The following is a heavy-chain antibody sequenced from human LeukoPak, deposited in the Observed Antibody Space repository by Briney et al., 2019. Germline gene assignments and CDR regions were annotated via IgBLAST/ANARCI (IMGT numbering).Heavy chain of an antibody. J-gene: IGHJ6*03. CDR2: IYYSGST. V-gene: IGHV4-59*01. CDR3: ARDHGYSYDLVQYYYYMDV. CDR1: GGSISSYY. Sequence: KPSETLSLTCTVSGGSISSYYWSWIRQPPGKGLEWIGYIYYSGSTNYNPSLKSRVTISVDTSKNQFSLKLSSVTAADTAVYYCARDHGYSYDLVQYYYYMDVWGKGTTVTVSS. D-gene: IGHD5-18*01.